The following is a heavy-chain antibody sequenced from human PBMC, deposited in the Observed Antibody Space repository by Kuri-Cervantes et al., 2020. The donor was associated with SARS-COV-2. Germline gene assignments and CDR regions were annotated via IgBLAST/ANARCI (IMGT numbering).Heavy chain of an antibody. J-gene: IGHJ4*02. CDR2: IYYSGST. Sequence: ESLKISCTVSGGSISSYYWSWIRQPPGKGPEWIGYIYYSGSTNYNPSLKSRVTISVDTSKNQFSLKLSSVTAADTAVYYCARGVVVVPAAVIFFDYWGQGTLVTVSS. CDR3: ARGVVVVPAAVIFFDY. V-gene: IGHV4-59*01. D-gene: IGHD2-2*01. CDR1: GGSISSYY.